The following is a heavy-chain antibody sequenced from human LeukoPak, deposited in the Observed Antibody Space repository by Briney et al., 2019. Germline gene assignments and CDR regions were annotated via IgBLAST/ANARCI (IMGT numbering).Heavy chain of an antibody. V-gene: IGHV3-11*03. D-gene: IGHD1-26*01. CDR1: GFTFSHYY. Sequence: GGSLRLSCAASGFTFSHYYMSWIHQAPGQGLQWVSYISSSSSYTNYADSVKGRFTISRDNAKNSLYLQMNSLRADDTAVYYCARSGSHDYWGQGTLVTVSS. CDR3: ARSGSHDY. J-gene: IGHJ4*02. CDR2: ISSSSSYT.